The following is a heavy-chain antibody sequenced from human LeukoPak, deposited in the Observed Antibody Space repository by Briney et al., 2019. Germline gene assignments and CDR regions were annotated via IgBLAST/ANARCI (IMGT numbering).Heavy chain of an antibody. CDR3: ANTPRVAIGKTYYYGMDV. J-gene: IGHJ6*02. Sequence: GGSLRLSCAASGFTFSSYGMHWVRQAPGKGLEWVAVISYDGSNKYYADSVKGRFTISRDNSKNTLYLQMNSQRAEDTAVYYCANTPRVAIGKTYYYGMDVWGQGTTVTVSS. V-gene: IGHV3-30*18. CDR1: GFTFSSYG. D-gene: IGHD5-12*01. CDR2: ISYDGSNK.